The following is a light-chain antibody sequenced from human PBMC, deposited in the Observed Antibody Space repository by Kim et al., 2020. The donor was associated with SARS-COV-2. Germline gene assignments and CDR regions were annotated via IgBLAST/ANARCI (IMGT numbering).Light chain of an antibody. CDR3: LVSYANVGV. Sequence: PGGTGTLTCGSSTGAVTRGHYPYWLQQKTGQAPRTLIYDTTKKHALTPARFSGSIRGDKAALTLSGALPEDEADYYCLVSYANVGVFGGGTQLTVL. CDR1: TGAVTRGHY. CDR2: DTT. J-gene: IGLJ3*02. V-gene: IGLV7-46*01.